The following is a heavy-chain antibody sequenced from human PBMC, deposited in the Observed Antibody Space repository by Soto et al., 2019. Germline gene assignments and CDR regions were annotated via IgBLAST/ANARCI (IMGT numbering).Heavy chain of an antibody. Sequence: ASVKVSCKASGYTFTSYYMHWVRQAPGQGLEWMGIINPSGGSTSYAQKFQGRVTMTRDTSTSTVYMELSSLRSEDTAVYYCAREQLAYYDILTCYPIPTAHDYWGQGTLVTVSS. CDR2: INPSGGST. V-gene: IGHV1-46*03. D-gene: IGHD3-9*01. CDR3: AREQLAYYDILTCYPIPTAHDY. J-gene: IGHJ4*02. CDR1: GYTFTSYY.